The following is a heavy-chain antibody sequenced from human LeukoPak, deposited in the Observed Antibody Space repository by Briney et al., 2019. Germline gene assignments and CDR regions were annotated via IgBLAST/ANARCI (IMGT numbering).Heavy chain of an antibody. CDR2: ISDDGSDN. Sequence: PGGALRLPCAACGFTLRHYVMHWVRPAPAKEREGVAVISDDGSDNYYADSAKGRFAISRDDSKNTLYLQMNSLRGEDTAVYYCAKPGRGNWNDGLDYLGQGTLVTVSS. CDR1: GFTLRHYV. CDR3: AKPGRGNWNDGLDY. D-gene: IGHD1-1*01. J-gene: IGHJ4*02. V-gene: IGHV3-30*18.